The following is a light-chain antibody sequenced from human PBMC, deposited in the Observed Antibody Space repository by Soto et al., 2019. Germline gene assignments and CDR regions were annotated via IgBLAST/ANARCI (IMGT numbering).Light chain of an antibody. Sequence: GDRVTINCRASQSISSYLNWYQQKPGKAPKLMIYKASTLKSGVPSRFSGSGSGTEFTLTISSLQPDDFATYYCQHYNSYSEAFGQGTKVDIK. CDR1: QSISSY. J-gene: IGKJ1*01. V-gene: IGKV1-5*03. CDR2: KAS. CDR3: QHYNSYSEA.